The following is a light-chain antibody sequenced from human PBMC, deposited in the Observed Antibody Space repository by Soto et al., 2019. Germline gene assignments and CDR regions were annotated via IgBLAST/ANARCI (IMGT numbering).Light chain of an antibody. CDR1: QGINIY. J-gene: IGKJ2*01. CDR2: AAS. Sequence: IQLTQSPSSLSASVGDRVTVTCRASQGINIYLNLYQQTPGKAPTLLIYAASSLQSGVPSRFSGGGSRTDFTLTISSLQPEDFATYYCQQCYRSPYTFGQGTKLEI. CDR3: QQCYRSPYT. V-gene: IGKV1-39*01.